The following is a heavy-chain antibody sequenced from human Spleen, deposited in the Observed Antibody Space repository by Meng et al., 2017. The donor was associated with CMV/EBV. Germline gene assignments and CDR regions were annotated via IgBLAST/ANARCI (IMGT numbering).Heavy chain of an antibody. CDR2: TYYRSKWYN. J-gene: IGHJ6*02. V-gene: IGHV6-1*01. CDR1: GDSVSSNSAA. CDR3: ARETGYCSSTSCSRPPMDV. Sequence: SQTLSLTCGISGDSVSSNSAAWNWIRQSPSRGLEWLGRTYYRSKWYNDYAESVKSRITISPDTSKNQFSLHLNSVTPEDTAVYYCARETGYCSSTSCSRPPMDVWGQGTTVTVSS. D-gene: IGHD2-2*03.